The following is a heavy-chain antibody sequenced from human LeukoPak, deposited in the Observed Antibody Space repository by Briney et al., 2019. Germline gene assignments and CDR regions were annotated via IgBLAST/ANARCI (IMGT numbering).Heavy chain of an antibody. CDR3: ARDHVAVAGTHYYGMDV. Sequence: SETLSLTCTVSGGSISSYYGSWIRQPPGKGLEWIGYIYYSGSTNYNPSLKSRVTISVDTSKNQFSLKLSSVTAADTAVYYCARDHVAVAGTHYYGMDVWGQGTTVTVSS. CDR2: IYYSGST. CDR1: GGSISSYY. V-gene: IGHV4-59*01. D-gene: IGHD6-19*01. J-gene: IGHJ6*02.